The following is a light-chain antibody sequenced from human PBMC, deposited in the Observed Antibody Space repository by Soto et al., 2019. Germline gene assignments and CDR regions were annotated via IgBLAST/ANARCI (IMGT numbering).Light chain of an antibody. Sequence: EVVLTQSPATLSLSPGERATLSCRASQTIRSNFLTWYQQKPGQAPRLLIYTASTRAAGIPESFSGSGSGTDFTLTMSRLEPEDCAVYYCQHYDSSSGHTFGQETKLQIK. CDR2: TAS. CDR3: QHYDSSSGHT. CDR1: QTIRSNF. J-gene: IGKJ2*01. V-gene: IGKV3-20*01.